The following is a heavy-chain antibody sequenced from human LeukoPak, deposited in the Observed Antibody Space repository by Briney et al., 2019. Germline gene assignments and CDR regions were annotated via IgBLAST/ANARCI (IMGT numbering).Heavy chain of an antibody. CDR3: ARDQHFTMVRGVTPLGFDY. D-gene: IGHD3-10*01. Sequence: KPSETLSLTCTVSGGSISSYYWSWIRQPPGKGLEWIGYIYYSGSTNYNPSLKSRVTISVDTSKNQFSLKLSSVTAADTAVYYCARDQHFTMVRGVTPLGFDYWGQGTLVTVSS. CDR2: IYYSGST. J-gene: IGHJ4*02. V-gene: IGHV4-59*01. CDR1: GGSISSYY.